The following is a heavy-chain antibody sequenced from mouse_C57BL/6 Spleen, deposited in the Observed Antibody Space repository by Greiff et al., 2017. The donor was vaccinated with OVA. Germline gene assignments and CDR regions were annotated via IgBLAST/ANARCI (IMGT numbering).Heavy chain of an antibody. CDR3: AREDGYSWYVDV. CDR2: IHPNSGST. J-gene: IGHJ1*03. CDR1: GYTFTSYW. V-gene: IGHV1-64*01. D-gene: IGHD2-3*01. Sequence: VQLQQPGAELVKPGASVKLSCKASGYTFTSYWMHWVKQRPGQGLEWIGMIHPNSGSTNYNEKFKSKATLTVDKSFSTAYMQLSSLTSEDSAVYYGAREDGYSWYVDVWGTGTTVTVSS.